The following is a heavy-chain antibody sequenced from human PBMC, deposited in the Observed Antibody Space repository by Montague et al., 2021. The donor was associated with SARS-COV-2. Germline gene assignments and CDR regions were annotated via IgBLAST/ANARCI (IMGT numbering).Heavy chain of an antibody. CDR1: GGSITRNYY. D-gene: IGHD3-10*01. CDR2: IYYSGTT. Sequence: SGTLSLTCTVSGGSITRNYYWGWIRQPPGKGLEWVGNIYYSGTTFINPSLESRVTISVDAPKNQFSLNLTSVTAADTAVYYCARPLVRGVPKAFDIWGQGALVIVSS. CDR3: ARPLVRGVPKAFDI. V-gene: IGHV4-39*01. J-gene: IGHJ3*02.